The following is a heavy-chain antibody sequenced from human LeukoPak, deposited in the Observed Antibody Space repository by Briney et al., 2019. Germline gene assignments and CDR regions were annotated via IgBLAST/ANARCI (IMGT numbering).Heavy chain of an antibody. V-gene: IGHV4-59*01. D-gene: IGHD2-15*01. CDR2: IYYSGST. J-gene: IGHJ4*02. Sequence: NSSETLSLTCTVSGGSISSYYWSWIRQPPGKGLEWIGYIYYSGSTNYNPSLKSRVTISVDTSKNQFSLKLSSVTAADTAVYYCARSPLQGSGFDYWGQGTLVTVSS. CDR3: ARSPLQGSGFDY. CDR1: GGSISSYY.